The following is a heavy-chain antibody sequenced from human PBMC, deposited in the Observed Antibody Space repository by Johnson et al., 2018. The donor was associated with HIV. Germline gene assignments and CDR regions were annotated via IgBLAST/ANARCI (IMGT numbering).Heavy chain of an antibody. J-gene: IGHJ3*02. CDR2: ISYDGSNR. CDR1: GFPFSSYA. D-gene: IGHD1-1*01. V-gene: IGHV3-30*04. CDR3: ASRYTVDAFDI. Sequence: VESGGGVVQPGRSLRLSCAASGFPFSSYAMHWVRQAPGKGLEWVAVISYDGSNRYYTESVKGRFTISRDNSKNTLHLQMNSLRAEDTAVYYCASRYTVDAFDIWGQGTTVTVSS.